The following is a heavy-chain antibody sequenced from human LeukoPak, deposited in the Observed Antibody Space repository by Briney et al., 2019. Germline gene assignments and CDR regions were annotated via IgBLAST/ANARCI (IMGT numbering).Heavy chain of an antibody. Sequence: PGRSLRLSCAASGFTFSSYGMHWVRQAPGKGLEWVAVISYDGSNKYYADSVKGRFTISRDNSKNTLYLQMNSLRAEDTAVYYCARSELVDAFDIWGQGTMVTVSS. CDR2: ISYDGSNK. D-gene: IGHD1-14*01. J-gene: IGHJ3*02. CDR1: GFTFSSYG. CDR3: ARSELVDAFDI. V-gene: IGHV3-30*03.